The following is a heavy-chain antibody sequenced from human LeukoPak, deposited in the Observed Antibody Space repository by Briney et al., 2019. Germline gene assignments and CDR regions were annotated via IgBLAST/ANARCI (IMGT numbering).Heavy chain of an antibody. CDR1: GFTFSSYA. J-gene: IGHJ6*03. Sequence: PGGSLRLSCAASGFTFSSYAMSWVRQAPGKGLEWVSAISGSGGSTYYADSVKGRFTISRDNAKNSLYLQMNSLRAEDTAVYYCARDPPSIAARLYYYYYYMDVWGKGTTVTVSS. CDR2: ISGSGGST. D-gene: IGHD6-6*01. CDR3: ARDPPSIAARLYYYYYYMDV. V-gene: IGHV3-23*01.